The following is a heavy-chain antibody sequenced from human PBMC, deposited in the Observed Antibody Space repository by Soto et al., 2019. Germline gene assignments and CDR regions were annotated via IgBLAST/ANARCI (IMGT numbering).Heavy chain of an antibody. CDR1: GGTFSTYS. CDR3: ARVRVGGATRLYYHYGLDV. V-gene: IGHV1-69*13. CDR2: VIPIFGTS. Sequence: SVKVSCEASGGTFSTYSISWVVQAPGQGLEWMGGVIPIFGTSTYAQNFQGRVTITADESTSTAYMELSRLRSEDTAVYYCARVRVGGATRLYYHYGLDVWGQGTTVTFSS. D-gene: IGHD1-26*01. J-gene: IGHJ6*02.